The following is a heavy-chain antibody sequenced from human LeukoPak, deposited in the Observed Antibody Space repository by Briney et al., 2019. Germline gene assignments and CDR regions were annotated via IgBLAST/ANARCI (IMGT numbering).Heavy chain of an antibody. CDR2: ISAYNGNT. Sequence: ASVKVSCKASGYTFTSYGISWVRQAPGQGLEWMGWISAYNGNTNYAQKLQGRVTMTTGTSTSTAYMELRSLRSDDTAVYYCARDPIFGVVNPHAFDIWGQGTMVTVSS. CDR1: GYTFTSYG. V-gene: IGHV1-18*01. CDR3: ARDPIFGVVNPHAFDI. J-gene: IGHJ3*02. D-gene: IGHD3-3*01.